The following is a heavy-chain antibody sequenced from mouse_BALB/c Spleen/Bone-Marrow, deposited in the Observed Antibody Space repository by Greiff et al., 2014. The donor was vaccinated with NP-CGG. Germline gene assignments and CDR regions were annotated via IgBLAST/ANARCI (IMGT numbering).Heavy chain of an antibody. D-gene: IGHD1-1*01. CDR2: ISYDGSN. Sequence: VQLQQSGPGLVKPSQSLSLTCSVTGYSITSGYYWNWIRQFPGNKLEWMGYISYDGSNNYNPSLKNRISITRDTSKNQFLLKLNSVTTEDTATYYCASYFYYAMDYWGQGTSVTVSS. CDR3: ASYFYYAMDY. V-gene: IGHV3-6*02. J-gene: IGHJ4*01. CDR1: GYSITSGYY.